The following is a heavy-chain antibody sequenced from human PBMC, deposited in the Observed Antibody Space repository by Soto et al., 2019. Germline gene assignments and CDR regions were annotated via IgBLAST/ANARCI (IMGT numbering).Heavy chain of an antibody. CDR1: GFSLNNGRMG. D-gene: IGHD2-15*01. CDR2: IFSNDAK. CDR3: ARTLGYCSGISCYFDY. Sequence: SGPTLVNPTETLTLTCSVSGFSLNNGRMGVSWIRQPPGKALEWLAHIFSNDAKSYRTSLKSRLTISRDTSKSQVVLTMTNMDPVDTATYYCARTLGYCSGISCYFDYWGQGTLVTVSS. V-gene: IGHV2-26*01. J-gene: IGHJ4*02.